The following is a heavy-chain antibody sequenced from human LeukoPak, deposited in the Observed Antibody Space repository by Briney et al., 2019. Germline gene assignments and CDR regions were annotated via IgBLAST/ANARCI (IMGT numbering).Heavy chain of an antibody. CDR1: GGSISSYY. Sequence: SETLSLTYTVSGGSISSYYWSWIRQPPGKGLEWIGYIYYSGSTNYNPSLKSRVTISVDTSKNQFSLKLSSVTAADTAVYYCARGLGSGSYYNLFDYWGQGTLVTVSS. J-gene: IGHJ4*02. CDR3: ARGLGSGSYYNLFDY. V-gene: IGHV4-59*01. CDR2: IYYSGST. D-gene: IGHD3-10*02.